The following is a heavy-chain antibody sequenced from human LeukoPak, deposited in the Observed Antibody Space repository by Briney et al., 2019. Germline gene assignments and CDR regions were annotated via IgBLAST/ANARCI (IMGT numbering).Heavy chain of an antibody. Sequence: GGSLRLSCAASGFTFSSYGMHWVRQAPGKGLEWVAFIRYDGSNKYYADSVKGRFTISRDNSKNTLYLQMNSLRAEDTAVYYCAKDSDKVVVVPAAGDFDYWGQGTLVTVSS. J-gene: IGHJ4*02. CDR2: IRYDGSNK. V-gene: IGHV3-30*02. CDR3: AKDSDKVVVVPAAGDFDY. D-gene: IGHD2-2*01. CDR1: GFTFSSYG.